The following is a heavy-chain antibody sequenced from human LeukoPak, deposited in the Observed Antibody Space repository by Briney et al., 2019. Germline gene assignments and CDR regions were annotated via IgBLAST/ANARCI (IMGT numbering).Heavy chain of an antibody. CDR1: GFTFSSYS. CDR2: IRYDGSNK. D-gene: IGHD3-3*01. J-gene: IGHJ4*02. Sequence: GGSLRLSCAASGFTFSSYSMNWVRQAPGKGLEWVAFIRYDGSNKYYADSVKGRFTISRDNSKNTLYLQMNSLRAEDTAVYYCAKDKNDFWSGYYLDYWGQGTLVTVSS. V-gene: IGHV3-30*02. CDR3: AKDKNDFWSGYYLDY.